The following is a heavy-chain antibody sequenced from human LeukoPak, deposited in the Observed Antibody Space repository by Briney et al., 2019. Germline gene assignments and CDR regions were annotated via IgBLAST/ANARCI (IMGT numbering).Heavy chain of an antibody. D-gene: IGHD3-3*01. CDR2: IYYSGST. Sequence: SETLSLTCSVSGGSICSYYGSWIRQPPGEGVEGIGYIYYSGSTNYNPSLKSRVTISVDTSKNQFSLKLSSVTAADTAVYYCARGIFGVVPKTFDYWGQGTLVTVSS. V-gene: IGHV4-59*13. CDR3: ARGIFGVVPKTFDY. CDR1: GGSICSYY. J-gene: IGHJ4*02.